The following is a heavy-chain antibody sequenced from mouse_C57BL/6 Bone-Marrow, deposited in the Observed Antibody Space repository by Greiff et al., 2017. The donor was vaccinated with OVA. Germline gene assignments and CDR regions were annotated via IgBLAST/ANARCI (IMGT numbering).Heavy chain of an antibody. CDR2: IDPENGDT. Sequence: DVQLQESGAELVRPGASVKLSCTASGFNIKDDYMHWVKQRPEQGLEWIGWIDPENGDTEYASKFQGKATITADTSSNTAYLQLSSLTSEDTAVYYCTTEGTSYYFDYWGQGTTLTVSS. CDR1: GFNIKDDY. J-gene: IGHJ2*01. D-gene: IGHD3-3*01. CDR3: TTEGTSYYFDY. V-gene: IGHV14-4*01.